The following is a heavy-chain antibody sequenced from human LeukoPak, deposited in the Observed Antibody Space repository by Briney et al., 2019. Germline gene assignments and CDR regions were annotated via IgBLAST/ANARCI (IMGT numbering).Heavy chain of an antibody. CDR1: GGSISSYY. J-gene: IGHJ4*02. Sequence: SETLSLTCTVSGGSISSYYWSWIRQPAGKGLEWIGRIYTGGSTNYNPSLKSRVTMSVDTSKNQFSLKLSSVTAADTAVYYCARGRRHSGSYLFDYWGQGTLVTVSS. CDR3: ARGRRHSGSYLFDY. V-gene: IGHV4-4*07. CDR2: IYTGGST. D-gene: IGHD1-26*01.